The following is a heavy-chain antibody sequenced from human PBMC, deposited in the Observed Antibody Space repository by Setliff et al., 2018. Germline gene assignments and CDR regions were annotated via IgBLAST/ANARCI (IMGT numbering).Heavy chain of an antibody. V-gene: IGHV4-31*03. J-gene: IGHJ4*02. D-gene: IGHD3-3*01. Sequence: KTSETLSLTCTVSGGSISSGDYYWTWVRQHPGKGLEWIGYISNSGSTYYNPSLKSRVTISVDTSKNQFSLKLKSVTGADTALYYCARGLGARFLEWFFDYWGQGTLVTVSS. CDR2: ISNSGST. CDR3: ARGLGARFLEWFFDY. CDR1: GGSISSGDYY.